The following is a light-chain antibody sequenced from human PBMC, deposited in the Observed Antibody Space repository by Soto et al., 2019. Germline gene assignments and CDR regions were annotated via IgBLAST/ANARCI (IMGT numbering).Light chain of an antibody. CDR3: QQYESLPT. CDR2: DAS. V-gene: IGKV1-33*01. CDR1: QNINNY. J-gene: IGKJ5*01. Sequence: DIQMTQSPSALSASVGDRVAITCQASQNINNYLNWFQKKPGKAPKLLISDASNLQTGVPSRFSGSGSGTYFTFTISSLQPEDMATYYCQQYESLPTFGQGTRLEIK.